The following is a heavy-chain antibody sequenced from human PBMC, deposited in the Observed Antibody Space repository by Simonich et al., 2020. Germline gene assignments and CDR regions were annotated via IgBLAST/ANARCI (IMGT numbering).Heavy chain of an antibody. D-gene: IGHD2-15*01. CDR3: ARASRGTWWYYYFDY. CDR2: ISDYNGNT. V-gene: IGHV1-18*01. J-gene: IGHJ4*02. Sequence: QVQLVQSGAEVKKPGASVKVSCKASGYTFTSYGISWGRQAPGQGLEWMGGISDYNGNTNDAQKLRGRVTMTPDTSTSTAYMELRSLRSDDTAVYYCARASRGTWWYYYFDYWGQGTLVTVSS. CDR1: GYTFTSYG.